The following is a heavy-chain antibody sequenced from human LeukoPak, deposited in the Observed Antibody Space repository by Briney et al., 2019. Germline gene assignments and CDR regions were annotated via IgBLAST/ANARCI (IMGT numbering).Heavy chain of an antibody. CDR2: ISYDGSNK. J-gene: IGHJ4*02. D-gene: IGHD3-22*01. Sequence: GGSLRLSCAASGFTFSSYAMHWVRQAPGKGLEWVAVISYDGSNKYYADSVKGRFTISRDNSKNTLYLQMNSLRAEDTAVYYCARQGDYDSSSPTASYYFDYWGQGTLVTVSS. CDR1: GFTFSSYA. CDR3: ARQGDYDSSSPTASYYFDY. V-gene: IGHV3-30-3*01.